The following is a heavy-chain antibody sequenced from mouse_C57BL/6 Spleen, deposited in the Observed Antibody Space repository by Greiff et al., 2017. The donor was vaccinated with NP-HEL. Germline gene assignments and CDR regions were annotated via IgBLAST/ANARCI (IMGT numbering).Heavy chain of an antibody. V-gene: IGHV5-9-1*02. CDR1: GFTFSSYA. CDR3: TRDGGYDEGGYAMDY. J-gene: IGHJ4*01. CDR2: ISSGGDYI. Sequence: EVKLMESGEGLVKPGGSLKLSCAASGFTFSSYAMSWVRQTPEKRLEWVAYISSGGDYIYYADTVKGRFTISRDNARNTLYLQMSSLKSEDTAMYYCTRDGGYDEGGYAMDYWGQGTSVTVSS. D-gene: IGHD2-2*01.